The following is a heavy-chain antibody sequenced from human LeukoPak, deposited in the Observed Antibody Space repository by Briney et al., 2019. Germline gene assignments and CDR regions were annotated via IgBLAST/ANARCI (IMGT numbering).Heavy chain of an antibody. CDR1: GFTFSHYL. J-gene: IGHJ3*02. V-gene: IGHV3-74*01. CDR2: IDLAGDYT. Sequence: GGSLRLSCAASGFTFSHYLMHWVRQAPRKGLVWVSRIDLAGDYTTYAVSVKGRFTISRDNAKNTLYLQMNSLRAEDTAVYYCASGNSHAFDIWGQGTMVTVSS. CDR3: ASGNSHAFDI.